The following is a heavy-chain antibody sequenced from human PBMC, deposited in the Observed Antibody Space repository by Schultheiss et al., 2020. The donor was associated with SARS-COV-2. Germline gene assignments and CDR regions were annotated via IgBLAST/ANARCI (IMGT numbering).Heavy chain of an antibody. V-gene: IGHV1-2*02. J-gene: IGHJ4*02. CDR3: ARESRITIFGVVIMPDY. CDR1: GYTFTGYY. CDR2: INPNSGGT. D-gene: IGHD3-3*01. Sequence: GESLKVSCKASGYTFTGYYMHWVRQAPGQGLEWMGWINPNSGGTNYAQKFQGRVTITADKSTSTAYMELRSLRSDDTAVYYCARESRITIFGVVIMPDYWGQGTLVTVSS.